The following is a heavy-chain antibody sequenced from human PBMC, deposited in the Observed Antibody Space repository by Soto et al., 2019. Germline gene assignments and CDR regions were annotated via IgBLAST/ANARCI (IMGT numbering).Heavy chain of an antibody. CDR2: IYYSGST. J-gene: IGHJ4*02. Sequence: SETLSLTCTVSGGSISTYDWSWIRQSPGKGLEWIVCIYYSGSTNYNPSLKSRVTISVDTSKNQFSLKLSSVTAADTAVYYCARVVAATSHYFDYWGQGALVTVSS. V-gene: IGHV4-59*01. CDR3: ARVVAATSHYFDY. D-gene: IGHD2-15*01. CDR1: GGSISTYD.